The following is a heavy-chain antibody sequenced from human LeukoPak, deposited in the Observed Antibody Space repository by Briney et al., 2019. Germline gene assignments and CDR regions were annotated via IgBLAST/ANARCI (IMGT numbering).Heavy chain of an antibody. CDR3: SRVEVGATFDP. CDR2: IYYSGST. Sequence: PSQTLSLTCTVSGGSISSGDYYWSWIRQPPGKGLEWIGYIYYSGSTYYNPSLKSRVTISVDTSKNQFSLKLSSVTAADTAVYYCSRVEVGATFDPWGQGTLVTVSS. J-gene: IGHJ5*02. D-gene: IGHD1-26*01. CDR1: GGSISSGDYY. V-gene: IGHV4-30-4*08.